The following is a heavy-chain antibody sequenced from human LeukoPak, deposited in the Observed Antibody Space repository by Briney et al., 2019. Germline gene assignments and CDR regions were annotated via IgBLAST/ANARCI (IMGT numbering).Heavy chain of an antibody. V-gene: IGHV3-21*01. CDR1: GFTFGNYD. CDR2: ISSSSSYI. CDR3: ARGGAEGY. D-gene: IGHD2-15*01. J-gene: IGHJ4*02. Sequence: GGSLRLSCAASGFTFGNYDMHWVRQAPGKGLEWVSSISSSSSYIYYADSVKGRFTISRDNAKNSLYLQMNSLRAEDTAVYYCARGGAEGYWSQGTLVTVSS.